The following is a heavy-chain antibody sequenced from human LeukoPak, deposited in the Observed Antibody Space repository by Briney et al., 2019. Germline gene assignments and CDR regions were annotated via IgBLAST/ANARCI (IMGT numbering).Heavy chain of an antibody. V-gene: IGHV3-23*01. CDR3: AKRPRDSSGYYLGAFDM. Sequence: GGSLRLSCATSGFTFSGYSMTWVRQAPGKGLEWVSGISASGGATYYADSVKGRFAISRDNSKNTLYLQMNSLRAEDTALYYCAKRPRDSSGYYLGAFDMWGQGTMVTVSS. CDR2: ISASGGAT. J-gene: IGHJ3*02. CDR1: GFTFSGYS. D-gene: IGHD3-22*01.